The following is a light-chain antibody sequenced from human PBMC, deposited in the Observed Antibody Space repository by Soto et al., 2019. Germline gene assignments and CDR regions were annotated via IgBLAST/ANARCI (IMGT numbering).Light chain of an antibody. V-gene: IGLV1-44*01. CDR3: AAWDDSLNGRV. J-gene: IGLJ1*01. CDR1: SSNIGSNT. CDR2: SNN. Sequence: QAVVTQPPSASRTPGQRVTISCSGSSSNIGSNTVNWYQQLPGTAPKLLIYSNNQRPSGVPDRFSGSKSGTSASLAISGLQSEDEADYYCAAWDDSLNGRVFGTGTKLTVL.